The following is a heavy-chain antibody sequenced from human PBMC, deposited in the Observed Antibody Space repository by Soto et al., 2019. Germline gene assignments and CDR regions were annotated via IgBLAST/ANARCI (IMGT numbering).Heavy chain of an antibody. J-gene: IGHJ6*02. CDR3: GRLISDFSNGATPYGVDV. D-gene: IGHD3-3*01. Sequence: PSETLSLTCTVSGGSIRSAHYYWSWIRQPPGKGLEWIGYIYYSGNTYYTPSLKSRLTISVDASKNQFSLKLTSVTAADTAVYYCGRLISDFSNGATPYGVDVWGPGTTVTVSS. V-gene: IGHV4-30-4*01. CDR2: IYYSGNT. CDR1: GGSIRSAHYY.